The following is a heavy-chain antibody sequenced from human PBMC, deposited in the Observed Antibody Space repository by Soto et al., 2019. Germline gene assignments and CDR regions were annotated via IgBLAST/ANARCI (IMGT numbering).Heavy chain of an antibody. V-gene: IGHV4-59*01. Sequence: SETLSLTCTVSGGSISSYYWSWIRQPPGKGLEWIGYIYYSGSTNYNPSLKSRVTISVDTSKNQFSLKLSSVTAADTAVYYCAKLPWAEYGGNFDPWDQGTLVTVFS. J-gene: IGHJ5*02. CDR1: GGSISSYY. D-gene: IGHD2-15*01. CDR3: AKLPWAEYGGNFDP. CDR2: IYYSGST.